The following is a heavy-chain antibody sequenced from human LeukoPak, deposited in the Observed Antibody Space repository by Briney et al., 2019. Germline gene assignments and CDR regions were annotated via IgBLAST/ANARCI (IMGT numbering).Heavy chain of an antibody. CDR1: GFTFSSYA. Sequence: GGSLRLSRAASGFTFSSYAMHWVRQAPGKGLEWVAVISYDGSNKYYADSVKGRFTISRDNSKNTLYLQMNSLRAEDTAVYYCARSSSPDQIYFDYWGQGTLVTVSS. J-gene: IGHJ4*02. D-gene: IGHD6-6*01. CDR3: ARSSSPDQIYFDY. V-gene: IGHV3-30-3*01. CDR2: ISYDGSNK.